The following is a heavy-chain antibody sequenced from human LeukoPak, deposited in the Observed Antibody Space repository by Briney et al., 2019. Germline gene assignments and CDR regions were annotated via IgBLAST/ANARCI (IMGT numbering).Heavy chain of an antibody. CDR1: GFTFSNAW. CDR3: TTRYAPGFDY. Sequence: GGSLRLSCAASGFTFSNAWMSWVRQAPGKGLEWVGRTKSKTDGGTTDYAAPVKGRFTISRDDSKNTLYLQMNSLKTEDTAVYYCTTRYAPGFDYWGQGTLVTVSS. J-gene: IGHJ4*02. V-gene: IGHV3-15*01. D-gene: IGHD2-2*01. CDR2: TKSKTDGGTT.